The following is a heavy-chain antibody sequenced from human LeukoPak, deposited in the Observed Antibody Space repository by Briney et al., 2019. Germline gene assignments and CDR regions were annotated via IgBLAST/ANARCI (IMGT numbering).Heavy chain of an antibody. D-gene: IGHD3-22*01. CDR1: GYTFTGYY. CDR3: ARETSYDSSGYYLNWFDP. Sequence: SVKVSCKASGYTFTGYYIHWVRQAPGQGLEWMGGIIPIFGTANYAQKFQGRVTITADESTSTAYMELSSLRSEDTAVYYCARETSYDSSGYYLNWFDPWGQGTLVTVSS. J-gene: IGHJ5*02. CDR2: IIPIFGTA. V-gene: IGHV1-69*13.